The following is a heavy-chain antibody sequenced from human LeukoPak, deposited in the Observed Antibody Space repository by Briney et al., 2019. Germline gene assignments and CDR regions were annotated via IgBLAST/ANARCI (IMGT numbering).Heavy chain of an antibody. CDR3: TRDRVPNWLDP. CDR1: GYTFTGYY. D-gene: IGHD3-3*01. J-gene: IGHJ5*02. CDR2: INPNGGGT. Sequence: ASVKVSCKTSGYTFTGYYAHWVRQAPGQGLEWMGWINPNGGGTNYAQKFQDRVTITRDTSIRTVFMELRNLSADDTAVYFCTRDRVPNWLDPWGQGTLITVSS. V-gene: IGHV1-2*02.